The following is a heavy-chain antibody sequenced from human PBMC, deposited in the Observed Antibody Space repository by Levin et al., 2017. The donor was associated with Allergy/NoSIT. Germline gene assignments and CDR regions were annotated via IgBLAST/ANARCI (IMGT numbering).Heavy chain of an antibody. Sequence: SQTLSLTCTVSGGSISSYYWSWIRQPPGKGLEWIGYIYYSGSTNYNPSLKSRVTISVDTSKNQFSLKLSSVTAADTAVYYCARRPANPVGVIAHYYYYYMDVWGKGTTVTVSS. J-gene: IGHJ6*03. CDR3: ARRPANPVGVIAHYYYYYMDV. CDR1: GGSISSYY. V-gene: IGHV4-59*08. D-gene: IGHD2-21*01. CDR2: IYYSGST.